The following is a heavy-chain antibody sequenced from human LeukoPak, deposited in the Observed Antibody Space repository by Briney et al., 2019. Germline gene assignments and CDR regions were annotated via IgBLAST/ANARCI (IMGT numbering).Heavy chain of an antibody. V-gene: IGHV4-39*07. CDR1: GGSISSSSYY. D-gene: IGHD3-16*01. J-gene: IGHJ4*02. Sequence: SETLSLTCTVSGGSISSSSYYWGWIRQPPGKGLEWIGSIYYSGSTYYNPSLKSRVTISVDTSKNQFSLKLSSVTAADTAVYYCARDPWMTNVMKEYYFDYWGQGTLVTVSS. CDR2: IYYSGST. CDR3: ARDPWMTNVMKEYYFDY.